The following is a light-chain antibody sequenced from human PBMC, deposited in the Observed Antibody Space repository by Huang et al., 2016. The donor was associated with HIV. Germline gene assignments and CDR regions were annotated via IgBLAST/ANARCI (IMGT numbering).Light chain of an antibody. V-gene: IGKV2D-29*01. CDR1: QSLLQTDGNIN. CDR2: DVA. Sequence: PGQSASISCNSSQSLLQTDGNINLSWYLQKPGQPPQLLIYDVAHRFSGVPERITGSGSGTRFTLTVSRVEAGDVGISYCAQNTEFPITFCGGT. J-gene: IGKJ4*01. CDR3: AQNTEFPIT.